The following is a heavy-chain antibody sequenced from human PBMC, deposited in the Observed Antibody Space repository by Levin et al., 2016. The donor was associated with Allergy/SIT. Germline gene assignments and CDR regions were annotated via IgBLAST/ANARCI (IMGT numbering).Heavy chain of an antibody. Sequence: SETLSLTCAVYGGSFSGYYWSWVRQPPGKGLEWIGEINHSGSTNYNPSLKSRVTISVDTSKNQFSLKLSSVTAADTAVYYCAKTGYSSSWYYFDYWGQGTLVTVSS. D-gene: IGHD6-13*01. V-gene: IGHV4-34*01. CDR3: AKTGYSSSWYYFDY. CDR1: GGSFSGYY. CDR2: INHSGST. J-gene: IGHJ4*02.